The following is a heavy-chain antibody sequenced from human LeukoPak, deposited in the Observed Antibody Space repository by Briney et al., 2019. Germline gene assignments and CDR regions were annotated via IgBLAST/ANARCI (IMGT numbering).Heavy chain of an antibody. CDR3: TRAPYSNYVNLDY. V-gene: IGHV3-49*04. CDR1: RFTFSDYA. D-gene: IGHD4-11*01. Sequence: GGSLRLSCSASRFTFSDYAMSWVRQAPGKGLEWVGLIRSKAFGGTPQYAASVEGRFTISRDDSKSIAYLQMNSLKTEDTAVYYCTRAPYSNYVNLDYWGQGTLVTVSS. J-gene: IGHJ4*02. CDR2: IRSKAFGGTP.